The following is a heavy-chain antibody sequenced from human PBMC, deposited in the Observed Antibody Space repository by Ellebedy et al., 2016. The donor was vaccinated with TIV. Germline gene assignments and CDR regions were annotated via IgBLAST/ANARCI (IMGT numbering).Heavy chain of an antibody. CDR1: GYTFTGYY. D-gene: IGHD3-22*01. V-gene: IGHV1-2*02. CDR3: ARHGGYYDSSGPYAFDM. Sequence: AASVKVSCKASGYTFTGYYVHWVRQAPGQGLEWMGWINPNDGGTNYATKFQGRVTMTRDTSISTAYMELSRVNSDDTAFYYCARHGGYYDSSGPYAFDMWGQGTMVTVSS. J-gene: IGHJ3*02. CDR2: INPNDGGT.